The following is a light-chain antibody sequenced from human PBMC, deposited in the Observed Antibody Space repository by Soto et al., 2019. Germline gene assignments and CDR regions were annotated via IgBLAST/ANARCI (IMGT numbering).Light chain of an antibody. J-gene: IGLJ2*01. V-gene: IGLV2-14*01. CDR2: EVT. CDR3: SVYTSVRPRT. CDR1: HSDVGAYDF. Sequence: QSTLTQPASVSGSLGQSVTISCTGTHSDVGAYDFVSWYQQHPGKAPKLIIFEVTKRPSGVSDRFSASKSGNTASLTISGLLSEDEADYYCSVYTSVRPRTFGGGTKLTVL.